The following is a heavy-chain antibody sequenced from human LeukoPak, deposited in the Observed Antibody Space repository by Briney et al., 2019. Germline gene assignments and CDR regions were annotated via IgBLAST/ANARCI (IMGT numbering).Heavy chain of an antibody. J-gene: IGHJ3*02. Sequence: NPSETLSLTCTVSGGSINSSSYYWGWIRQPPGKGLEWIGSIYYSGSTYYNPSLKSRVTISVDTSKNQVSLKVSSVTAADTAVYYCARAHRGHEAFDIWGQGTMVTVSS. D-gene: IGHD2-21*01. CDR1: GGSINSSSYY. CDR3: ARAHRGHEAFDI. V-gene: IGHV4-39*07. CDR2: IYYSGST.